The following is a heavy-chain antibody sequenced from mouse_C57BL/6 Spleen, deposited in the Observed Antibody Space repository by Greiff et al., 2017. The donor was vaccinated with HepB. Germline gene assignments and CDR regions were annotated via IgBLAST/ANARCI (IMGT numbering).Heavy chain of an antibody. CDR1: GYTFTSYW. CDR2: IDPSDSYT. D-gene: IGHD2-1*01. J-gene: IGHJ4*01. Sequence: VQLQQPGAELVRPGTSVKLSCKASGYTFTSYWMHWVKQRPGQGLEWIGVIDPSDSYTNYNQKFKGKATLTVDTSSSTAYMQLSSLTSEDSAVYYCANYGNPYYYAMDYWGQGTSVTVSS. CDR3: ANYGNPYYYAMDY. V-gene: IGHV1-59*01.